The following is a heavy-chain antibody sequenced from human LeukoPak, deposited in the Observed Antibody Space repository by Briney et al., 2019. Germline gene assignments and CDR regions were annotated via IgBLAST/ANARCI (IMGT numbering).Heavy chain of an antibody. J-gene: IGHJ3*02. CDR3: ARDDPYYYDSSTHLGNAFDI. CDR2: INPSGGST. V-gene: IGHV1-46*01. Sequence: ASVKVSCKASGYSFISFYIHWVRQAPGQGLEWMGVINPSGGSTAYAQQFQGRVTITADESTSTAYMELSSLRSEDTAVYYCARDDPYYYDSSTHLGNAFDIWGQGTMVTVSS. D-gene: IGHD3-22*01. CDR1: GYSFISFY.